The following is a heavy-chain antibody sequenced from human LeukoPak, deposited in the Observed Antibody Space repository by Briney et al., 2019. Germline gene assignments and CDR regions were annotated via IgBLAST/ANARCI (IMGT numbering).Heavy chain of an antibody. CDR2: IYYSGST. D-gene: IGHD3-10*02. CDR1: GGSISSGDYY. CDR3: ARDCSGATYHHRTPHNWFDP. V-gene: IGHV4-30-4*01. Sequence: SQTLSLTCTVSGGSISSGDYYWSWIRQPPGKGLEWIGYIYYSGSTYYNPSLKSRVTISVDTSKNQFSLKLSSVTAADTAVYYCARDCSGATYHHRTPHNWFDPRGQGTLVTVSS. J-gene: IGHJ5*02.